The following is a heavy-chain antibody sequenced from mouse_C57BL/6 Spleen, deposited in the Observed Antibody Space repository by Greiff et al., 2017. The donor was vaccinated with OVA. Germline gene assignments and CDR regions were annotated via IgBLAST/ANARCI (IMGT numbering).Heavy chain of an antibody. Sequence: VQLQQSGPELVKPGASVKISCKASGYAFSSSWMNWVKQRPGKGLEWIGRIYPGDGDTNYNGKFKGKATLTADKSSSTAYMQLSSLTSEDSAVYFCARSYYGSSDVEAMDDWGQGTSVTVSS. V-gene: IGHV1-82*01. CDR1: GYAFSSSW. J-gene: IGHJ4*01. D-gene: IGHD1-1*01. CDR2: IYPGDGDT. CDR3: ARSYYGSSDVEAMDD.